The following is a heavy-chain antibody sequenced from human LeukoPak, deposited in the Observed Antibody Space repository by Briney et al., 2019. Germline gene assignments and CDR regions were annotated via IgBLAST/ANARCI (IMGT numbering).Heavy chain of an antibody. J-gene: IGHJ4*02. CDR3: ARVRDSTLYLPYYFDY. CDR2: IIPVFGTA. D-gene: IGHD2/OR15-2a*01. Sequence: ASVKVSFKASGGTFSTYAISWVRQAPGQGLEWMGGIIPVFGTANYAQKFQGRVTITADESTSTAYMELRSLRSDDTAVYYCARVRDSTLYLPYYFDYWGQGTLVTVSS. CDR1: GGTFSTYA. V-gene: IGHV1-69*13.